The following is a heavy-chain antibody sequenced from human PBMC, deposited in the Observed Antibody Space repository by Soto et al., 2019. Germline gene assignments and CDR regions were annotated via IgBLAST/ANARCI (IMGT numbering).Heavy chain of an antibody. J-gene: IGHJ4*02. CDR2: INHSGST. CDR3: ARLQRGYSYGQKGYSFDY. V-gene: IGHV4-34*01. D-gene: IGHD5-18*01. Sequence: SETLSLTCAVYGGSFSGYYWSWIRQPPGKGLEWIGEINHSGSTNYNPSLKSRVTISVDTSKNQFSLKLSSVTAADTAVYYCARLQRGYSYGQKGYSFDYWGQGTLVTVSS. CDR1: GGSFSGYY.